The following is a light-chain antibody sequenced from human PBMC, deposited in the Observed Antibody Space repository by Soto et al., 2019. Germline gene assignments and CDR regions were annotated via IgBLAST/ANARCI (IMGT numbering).Light chain of an antibody. V-gene: IGKV3-15*01. CDR3: QQYNNWPPYT. Sequence: EIVMTQSPATLSVSPGERATLSCRASQSVSSNLAWVQHKPGQAPRLLIYDASTRASGIPARFTGSGSGTEFTLTISSLRSEDFAVYYCQQYNNWPPYTFGPGTKLEIK. CDR2: DAS. CDR1: QSVSSN. J-gene: IGKJ2*01.